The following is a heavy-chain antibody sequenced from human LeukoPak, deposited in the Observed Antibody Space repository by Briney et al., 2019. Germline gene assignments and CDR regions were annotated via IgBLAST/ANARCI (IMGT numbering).Heavy chain of an antibody. J-gene: IGHJ4*02. CDR2: INTANGNT. CDR1: GYTFTNYP. V-gene: IGHV1-3*04. D-gene: IGHD3-10*01. Sequence: GASVKVSCKASGYTFTNYPMHWVRLAPGQRLEWMGWINTANGNTKYSQKFQDRLTITRDTSASTAYMELSSLRSEDTAVYYCARDEIFRDMVRGVNGLDYWGQGTLVTVSS. CDR3: ARDEIFRDMVRGVNGLDY.